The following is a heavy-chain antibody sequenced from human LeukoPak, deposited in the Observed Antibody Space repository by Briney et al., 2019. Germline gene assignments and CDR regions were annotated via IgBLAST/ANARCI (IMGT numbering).Heavy chain of an antibody. CDR2: ISGSGGST. CDR3: AKDGYSSGWSFDY. CDR1: GXTFSSYA. J-gene: IGHJ4*02. Sequence: QPGGSLRLSCAASGXTFSSYAMSWVRQAPGKGLESVSGISGSGGSTYYADSVKGRFTISRDNSKNTLDLQMNSLRAEDTAVYYCAKDGYSSGWSFDYWGQGTVVTVSP. V-gene: IGHV3-23*01. D-gene: IGHD6-19*01.